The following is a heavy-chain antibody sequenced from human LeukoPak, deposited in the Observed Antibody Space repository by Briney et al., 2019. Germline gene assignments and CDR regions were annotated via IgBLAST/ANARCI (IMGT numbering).Heavy chain of an antibody. J-gene: IGHJ4*02. D-gene: IGHD3-22*01. V-gene: IGHV3-30*02. CDR1: GFTFSSYG. CDR3: AKTYYYDSSGYYFDY. Sequence: GGSLRLSCAASGFTFSSYGMHWVRQTPGKGLECVAFIRYDGGNQYYTDSVKGRFTISRDNSKNTIYLQMNSLRAEDTAVYYCAKTYYYDSSGYYFDYWGQGTLVTVSS. CDR2: IRYDGGNQ.